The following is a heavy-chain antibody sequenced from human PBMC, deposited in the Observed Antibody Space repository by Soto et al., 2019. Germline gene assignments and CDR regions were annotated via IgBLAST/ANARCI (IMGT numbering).Heavy chain of an antibody. J-gene: IGHJ6*03. D-gene: IGHD6-13*01. CDR3: TTDRGVGSSWFYYYYYIDV. Sequence: GGSLRLSCAASGFTFSNAWMSWVRQAPGKGLEWVGRIKSKTDGGTTDYAAPVKGRFTISRDDSKNTLYLQMNSLKTEGTAVYYCTTDRGVGSSWFYYYYYIDVWGKGTTVTVSS. CDR1: GFTFSNAW. V-gene: IGHV3-15*01. CDR2: IKSKTDGGTT.